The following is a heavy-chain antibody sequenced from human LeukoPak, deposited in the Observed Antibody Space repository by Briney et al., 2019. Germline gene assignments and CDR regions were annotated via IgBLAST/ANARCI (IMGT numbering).Heavy chain of an antibody. J-gene: IGHJ3*02. D-gene: IGHD3-22*01. Sequence: PSETLSLTCTVSGDSISSGNYWGWIRQPPGKGLEWIGSIFHTGSTYYNLSLKSRVTISVDTSKNQFSLRLSSVTAADTAVYYCARDRPAYYYDSSGYDAFDIWGQGTMVTVSS. CDR1: GDSISSGNY. V-gene: IGHV4-38-2*02. CDR2: IFHTGST. CDR3: ARDRPAYYYDSSGYDAFDI.